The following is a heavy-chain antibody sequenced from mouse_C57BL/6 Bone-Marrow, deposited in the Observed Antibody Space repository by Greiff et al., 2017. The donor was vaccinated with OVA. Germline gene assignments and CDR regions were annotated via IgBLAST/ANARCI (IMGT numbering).Heavy chain of an antibody. CDR3: ARDAAIYYEYDVHWYFDV. J-gene: IGHJ1*03. Sequence: EVKVVESGGGLVQSGRSLRLSCATSGFTFSDFYMEWVRQAPGKGLEWIAASRNKANDYTTEYSASVKGRFIVSRDTSQSILYLQMNALRAEDTAIYYCARDAAIYYEYDVHWYFDVWGTGTTVTVSS. CDR1: GFTFSDFY. V-gene: IGHV7-1*01. D-gene: IGHD2-4*01. CDR2: SRNKANDYTT.